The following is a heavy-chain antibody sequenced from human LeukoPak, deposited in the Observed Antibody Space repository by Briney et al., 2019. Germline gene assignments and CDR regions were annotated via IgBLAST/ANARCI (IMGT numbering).Heavy chain of an antibody. Sequence: GGSLRLSCAASGFTFSSYEMNWVRQAPGKGLEWVSYNLNSGTTTYYADSVKGRFTISRDNAKNSLYLQMNSLRAEDTAVYYCAREDGDYAYYYYGMDVWGQGTTVTVSS. D-gene: IGHD4-17*01. CDR2: NLNSGTTT. J-gene: IGHJ6*02. V-gene: IGHV3-48*03. CDR1: GFTFSSYE. CDR3: AREDGDYAYYYYGMDV.